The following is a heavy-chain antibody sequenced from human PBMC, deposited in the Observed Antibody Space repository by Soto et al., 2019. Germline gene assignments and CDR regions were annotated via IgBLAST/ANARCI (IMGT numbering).Heavy chain of an antibody. J-gene: IGHJ3*02. D-gene: IGHD2-15*01. V-gene: IGHV1-69*06. Sequence: QVQLVQSGAEVKKPGSPVKVSCKASGGTFSSYAISWVRQAPGKGLGWLGGIIPIFGTANYPQKFQARVKITADKSTRTAYMELSSLRSEDTAVYYCAREGAKYCSGGSCLESGDFDIWGQGTMVTVSS. CDR3: AREGAKYCSGGSCLESGDFDI. CDR2: IIPIFGTA. CDR1: GGTFSSYA.